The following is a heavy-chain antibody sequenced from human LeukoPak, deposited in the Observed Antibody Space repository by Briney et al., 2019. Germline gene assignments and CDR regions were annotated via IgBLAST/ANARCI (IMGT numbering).Heavy chain of an antibody. V-gene: IGHV4-59*12. CDR1: GGSISGYY. CDR3: ARVGSSSGVYFDY. J-gene: IGHJ4*02. D-gene: IGHD6-6*01. CDR2: IYYNGVS. Sequence: SETLSLTCTVSGGSISGYYWSWIRQPPGKGLEWIAYIYYNGVSNYNPSLKSRVTISVDRSKNQFSLKLSSVTAADTAVYYCARVGSSSGVYFDYWGQGTLVTVSS.